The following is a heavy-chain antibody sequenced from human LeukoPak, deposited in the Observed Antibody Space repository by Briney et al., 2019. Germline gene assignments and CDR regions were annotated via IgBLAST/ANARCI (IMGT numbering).Heavy chain of an antibody. CDR3: ARDTRYCSSTSCYTDAFDI. V-gene: IGHV4-30-2*01. Sequence: SETLSLTFTVSGGSISSGGYYWSWIRQPPGKGLEWIGYIYHSGSTYYNPSLKSRVTISVDRSKNQFSLKLSSVTAADTAVYYCARDTRYCSSTSCYTDAFDIWGQGTMVTVSS. D-gene: IGHD2-2*02. CDR2: IYHSGST. J-gene: IGHJ3*02. CDR1: GGSISSGGYY.